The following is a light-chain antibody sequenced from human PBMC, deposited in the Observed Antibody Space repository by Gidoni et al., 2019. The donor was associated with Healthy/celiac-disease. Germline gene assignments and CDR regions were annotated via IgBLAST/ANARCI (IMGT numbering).Light chain of an antibody. Sequence: QSALTQPASVSGSPGQSITISCTGTSSDVGGYNYVSWYQHHPGKAPKLMIYEVSGSKSGNTASLTISGLQAEDEADYYCSSYTSSSTLVIFGGGTKLTVL. CDR3: SSYTSSSTLVI. CDR2: E. CDR1: SSDVGGYNY. J-gene: IGLJ2*01. V-gene: IGLV2-14*01.